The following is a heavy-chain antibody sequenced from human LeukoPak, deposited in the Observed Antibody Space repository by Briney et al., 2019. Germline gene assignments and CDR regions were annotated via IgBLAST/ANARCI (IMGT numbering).Heavy chain of an antibody. V-gene: IGHV1-46*01. CDR3: ARDQRYYDSSGHLDY. J-gene: IGHJ4*02. Sequence: PSASVKVSCKASGYTFTGYYMHWVRQAPGQGLEWMGIINPSGGRTSYAQKFQGRVTMTRDTSTSTVYMELSSLRSEDTAVYYCARDQRYYDSSGHLDYWGQGTLVTVSS. CDR2: INPSGGRT. CDR1: GYTFTGYY. D-gene: IGHD3-22*01.